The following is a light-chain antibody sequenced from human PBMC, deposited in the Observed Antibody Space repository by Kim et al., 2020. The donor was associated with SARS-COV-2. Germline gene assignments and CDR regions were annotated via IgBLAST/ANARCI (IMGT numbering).Light chain of an antibody. CDR1: SIGHQS. CDR3: QVWDTGSDHPI. Sequence: APGEQAWIASEENSIGHQSVHWYQQKPGQAPVLVIYYDTDRPSGIPERFSGSNSGNTATLTISRVEAGDEADYYCQVWDTGSDHPIFGGGTQLTVL. J-gene: IGLJ2*01. CDR2: YDT. V-gene: IGLV3-21*04.